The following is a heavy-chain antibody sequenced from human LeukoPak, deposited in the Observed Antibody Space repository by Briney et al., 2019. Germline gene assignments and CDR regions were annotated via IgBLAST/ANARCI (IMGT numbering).Heavy chain of an antibody. D-gene: IGHD2-2*01. V-gene: IGHV3-30*02. CDR2: IRYDGSNK. J-gene: IGHJ4*02. CDR1: GFTFSSYG. CDR3: AHTFPAAIWKGEYYFDY. Sequence: GGSLRLSCAASGFTFSSYGMHWVRQAPGKGLEWVAFIRYDGSNKYYADSVKGRFTISRDNSKNTLYLQMNSLRAEDTAVHYCAHTFPAAIWKGEYYFDYWGQGTLVTVSS.